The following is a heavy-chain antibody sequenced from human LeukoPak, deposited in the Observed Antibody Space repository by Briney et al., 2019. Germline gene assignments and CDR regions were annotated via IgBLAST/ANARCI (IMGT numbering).Heavy chain of an antibody. Sequence: GGSLRLSCAASGFTFSSYRMHWVRQAPGKGLVWVSRISDGGSTTTYADSVKGRFTISRDNAKNTLYLQMNGLRAEDTAVYYCSRSAYYDGSGNYYDYWGQGTLVIVSS. CDR3: SRSAYYDGSGNYYDY. V-gene: IGHV3-74*01. D-gene: IGHD3-22*01. J-gene: IGHJ4*02. CDR2: ISDGGSTT. CDR1: GFTFSSYR.